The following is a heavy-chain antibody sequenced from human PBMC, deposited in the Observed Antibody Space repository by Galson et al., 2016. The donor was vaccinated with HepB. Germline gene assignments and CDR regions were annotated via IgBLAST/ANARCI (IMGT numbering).Heavy chain of an antibody. CDR2: TYYRSKWYY. Sequence: CAISGDSVSSNSAAWNWIRQSPSRGLEWLGRTYYRSKWYYDYAVPVKSRITINPDTSKNQFSLHLKSVTPEDTAVYYCARDLGGAYGTGRSLDYWGQGTLVTVSS. J-gene: IGHJ4*02. D-gene: IGHD1-1*01. V-gene: IGHV6-1*01. CDR1: GDSVSSNSAA. CDR3: ARDLGGAYGTGRSLDY.